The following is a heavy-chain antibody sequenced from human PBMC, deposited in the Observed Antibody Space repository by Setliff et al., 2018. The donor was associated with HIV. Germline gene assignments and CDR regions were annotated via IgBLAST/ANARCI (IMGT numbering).Heavy chain of an antibody. D-gene: IGHD3-10*01. CDR1: GGSISSGYYY. J-gene: IGHJ5*02. CDR3: ARTMVREFDP. V-gene: IGHV4-31*03. Sequence: PSETLSLTCTVSGGSISSGYYYWSWIRQHPGKGLEWIGYIYYSGSTYYNPSLKSRVTISVDTSKNQFSLKLSSVTAADTAVYYCARTMVREFDPWGQGTLVTVSS. CDR2: IYYSGST.